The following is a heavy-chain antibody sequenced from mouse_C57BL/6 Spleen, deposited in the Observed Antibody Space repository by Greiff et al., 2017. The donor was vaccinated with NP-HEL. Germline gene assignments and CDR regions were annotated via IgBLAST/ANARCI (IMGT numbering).Heavy chain of an antibody. D-gene: IGHD1-1*01. CDR2: INPYNGGT. CDR1: GYTFTDYY. J-gene: IGHJ3*01. V-gene: IGHV1-19*01. CDR3: ARSYYGSSSWFAY. Sequence: EVQLQQSGPVLVKPGASVKMSCTASGYTFTDYYMNWVKQSHGKSLEWIGVINPYNGGTSYTQKFKGQATLTVDKSSSTAYMELNSLTSEDSAVYYCARSYYGSSSWFAYWGQGTLVTVSA.